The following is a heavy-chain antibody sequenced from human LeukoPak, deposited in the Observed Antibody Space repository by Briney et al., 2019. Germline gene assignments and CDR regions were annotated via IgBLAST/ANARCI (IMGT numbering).Heavy chain of an antibody. CDR2: IYSGSNT. J-gene: IGHJ4*02. CDR3: AREPLHSSSRGYFDY. D-gene: IGHD6-13*01. Sequence: GGSLRLSCAASGFTFSSYSMNWVRQAPGKGLEWVSVIYSGSNTYYADSVKGRFTISRDNSKNTLYLQMNSLRAEDTAVYYCAREPLHSSSRGYFDYWGQGTLVTVSS. CDR1: GFTFSSYS. V-gene: IGHV3-66*01.